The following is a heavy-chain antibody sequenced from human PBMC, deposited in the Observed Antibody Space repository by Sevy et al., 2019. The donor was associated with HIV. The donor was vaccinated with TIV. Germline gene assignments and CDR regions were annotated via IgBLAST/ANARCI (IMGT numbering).Heavy chain of an antibody. J-gene: IGHJ4*02. CDR3: ARGELEPLFDY. D-gene: IGHD1-1*01. CDR2: IYSGGST. V-gene: IGHV3-53*01. CDR1: GFTVSSNY. Sequence: GGSLRLSCAASGFTVSSNYMSWVRQAPGKGLEWVSVIYSGGSTYYADSVKGRFTISRDNSKNTLYLQMNSLRAEDTAVYYCARGELEPLFDYWGQGTLVTVSP.